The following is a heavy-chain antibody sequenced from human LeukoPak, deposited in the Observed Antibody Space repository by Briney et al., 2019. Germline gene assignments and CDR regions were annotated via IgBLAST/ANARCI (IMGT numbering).Heavy chain of an antibody. CDR1: GFTFCSYG. D-gene: IGHD5-18*01. CDR2: IRYDGSNK. Sequence: GGSLRLSCAASGFTFCSYGMHWVRQAPGKGLEWVAFIRYDGSNKYYADSVKGRFTISRDNSKNTLYPQMNSLRAEDTAVYYCAKGVGYSYGYYYYYYYGMDVWGQGTTVTVSS. CDR3: AKGVGYSYGYYYYYYYGMDV. J-gene: IGHJ6*02. V-gene: IGHV3-30*02.